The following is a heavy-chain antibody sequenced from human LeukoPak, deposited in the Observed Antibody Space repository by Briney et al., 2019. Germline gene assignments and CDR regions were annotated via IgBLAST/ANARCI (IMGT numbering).Heavy chain of an antibody. J-gene: IGHJ4*02. D-gene: IGHD3-16*01. V-gene: IGHV5-51*01. CDR2: I. Sequence: GESLKISCKGSGYSFTSYWIGWVRQMPGKGLEWMGIIYSPSFQGQVTISADKSISTAYLQWSSLKASDSAMYYCARHLASPEGGVDYWGQGTLVTVSS. CDR3: ARHLASPEGGVDY. CDR1: GYSFTSYW.